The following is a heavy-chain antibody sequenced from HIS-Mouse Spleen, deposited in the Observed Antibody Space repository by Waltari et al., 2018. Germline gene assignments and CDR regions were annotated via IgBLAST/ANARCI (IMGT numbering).Heavy chain of an antibody. V-gene: IGHV3-23*01. CDR2: ISGGGGST. Sequence: EVQLLESGGGLVQPGGSLRLSCAASGFTFSSYAMSWVRQAPGKGLEWVSAISGGGGSTYYADSVKGRFTISRDNSKNTLYLQMNSLRAEDTAVYYCAKVWPELKTVDTPMAFDYWGQGTLVTVSS. CDR1: GFTFSSYA. J-gene: IGHJ4*02. CDR3: AKVWPELKTVDTPMAFDY. D-gene: IGHD5-18*01.